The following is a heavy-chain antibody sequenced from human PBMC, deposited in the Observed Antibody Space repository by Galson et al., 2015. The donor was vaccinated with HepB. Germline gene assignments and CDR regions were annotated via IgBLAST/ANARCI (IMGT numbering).Heavy chain of an antibody. V-gene: IGHV3-21*01. J-gene: IGHJ4*02. CDR1: GFTFSTYS. CDR3: ARNLYSGADYSVDY. D-gene: IGHD4-11*01. CDR2: ISGNSNYI. Sequence: SLRLSCAASGFTFSTYSMNWVRRAPGKGLEWVPSISGNSNYIYHADSVKGRFTISRDSAKNSLYLQMDSLRAEDTALYYCARNLYSGADYSVDYWGQGTLVTVSS.